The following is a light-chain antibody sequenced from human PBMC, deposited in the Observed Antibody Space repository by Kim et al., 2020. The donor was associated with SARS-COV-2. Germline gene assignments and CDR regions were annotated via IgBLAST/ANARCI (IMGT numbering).Light chain of an antibody. CDR3: LQHSNYPCT. V-gene: IGKV1-17*01. Sequence: SASEGDRVTTTCRASQGIGNDLGWYQQKPGKAPKRLIYAASSLQSGVPSRFSGGGSGTEFTLTISSLQPEDFATYYCLQHSNYPCTFGQGTKLEI. J-gene: IGKJ2*02. CDR2: AAS. CDR1: QGIGND.